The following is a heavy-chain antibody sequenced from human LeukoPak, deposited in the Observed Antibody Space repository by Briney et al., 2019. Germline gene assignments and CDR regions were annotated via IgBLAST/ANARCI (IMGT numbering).Heavy chain of an antibody. Sequence: PGGSLRLSCAASGFTFSSYEMNWVRQAPGKGLEWVSYISSSGSTIYYADSVKGRFTISRDNAKNSLYLQMNSLRAEDTAVYYCARETWSSSWYMAYWGQGTLVTVSS. D-gene: IGHD6-13*01. CDR2: ISSSGSTI. CDR1: GFTFSSYE. J-gene: IGHJ4*02. V-gene: IGHV3-48*03. CDR3: ARETWSSSWYMAY.